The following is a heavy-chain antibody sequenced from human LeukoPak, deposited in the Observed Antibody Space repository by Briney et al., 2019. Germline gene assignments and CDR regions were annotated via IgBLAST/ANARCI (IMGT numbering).Heavy chain of an antibody. D-gene: IGHD2-15*01. CDR1: GGTFTSYA. CDR3: ASRYCSGGDCYSWFDP. V-gene: IGHV1-69*13. J-gene: IGHJ5*02. CDR2: IIPISGTA. Sequence: GASVKASCKASGGTFTSYAISWVRQAPGQGLEWMGGIIPISGTANYAQKFQGRVTITADESTSAAYMELSSLRSEDTAVYYCASRYCSGGDCYSWFDPWGQGTLVTVSS.